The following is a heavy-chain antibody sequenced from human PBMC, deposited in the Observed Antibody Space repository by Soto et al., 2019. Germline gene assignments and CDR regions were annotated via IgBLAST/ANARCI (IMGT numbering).Heavy chain of an antibody. D-gene: IGHD2-2*02. Sequence: SVKVSCKASGGTFSSYTISWVRQAPGQGLEWMGRIIPILGITNYAQKFQGRVTITADKSTSTAYMELSSLRSEDTAVYYCARDLGSSTSCYTCYFDYWGQGTLVTVSS. CDR1: GGTFSSYT. CDR3: ARDLGSSTSCYTCYFDY. J-gene: IGHJ4*02. V-gene: IGHV1-69*04. CDR2: IIPILGIT.